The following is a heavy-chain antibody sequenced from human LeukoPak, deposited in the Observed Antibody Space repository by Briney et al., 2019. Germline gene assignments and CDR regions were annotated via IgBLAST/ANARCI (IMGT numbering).Heavy chain of an antibody. J-gene: IGHJ4*02. CDR3: ARDITVTSGFDY. Sequence: LSLTCTVSGGSISSSSYYWGWIRQPPGKGLEWVAVISYDGSNKYYADSVKGRFTISRDNSKNTLYLQMNSLRAEDTAVYYCARDITVTSGFDYWGQGTLVTVSS. D-gene: IGHD4-11*01. CDR1: GGSISSSS. CDR2: ISYDGSNK. V-gene: IGHV3-30-3*01.